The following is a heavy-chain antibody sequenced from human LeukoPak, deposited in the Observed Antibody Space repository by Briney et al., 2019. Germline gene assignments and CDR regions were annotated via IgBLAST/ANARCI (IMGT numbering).Heavy chain of an antibody. J-gene: IGHJ4*02. CDR3: ARMNYVSSGWGAPFDY. D-gene: IGHD1-7*01. V-gene: IGHV3-48*04. CDR2: IRSGGTNT. CDR1: GFTFSSFS. Sequence: GGSLRLSCAASGFTFSSFSMNWVRQAPGKGLEWVSYIRSGGTNTDYTGSVKGRFTISRDNAKNSLYLQMNSLRAEDAAVYYCARMNYVSSGWGAPFDYWGQGTLVTVSS.